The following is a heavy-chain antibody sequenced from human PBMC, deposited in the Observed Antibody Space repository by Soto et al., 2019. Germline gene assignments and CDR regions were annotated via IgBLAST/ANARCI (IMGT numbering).Heavy chain of an antibody. D-gene: IGHD2-21*02. CDR1: GGSISSSNW. V-gene: IGHV4-4*02. CDR2: IYHSGST. Sequence: SETLSLTCTVSGGSISSSNWWSWVRQPPGKGLEWIGEIYHSGSTNYNPSLKSRVTISVDKSKNQFSLKLSSVTAADTAVYYCARTGDIVVVTAPDAFDIWGQGTMVTV. J-gene: IGHJ3*02. CDR3: ARTGDIVVVTAPDAFDI.